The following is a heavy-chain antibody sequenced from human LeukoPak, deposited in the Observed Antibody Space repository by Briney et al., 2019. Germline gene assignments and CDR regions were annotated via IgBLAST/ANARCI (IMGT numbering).Heavy chain of an antibody. Sequence: GGSLRLSCAASGLTFSSYGMHWVRQAPGKGLEWVAVISYDGSNKYYADSVKGRFTISRDNSKNTLYLQMNSLRAEDTAVYYCAKAPPSSSSLYYYYGMDVWGQGTTVTVSS. CDR3: AKAPPSSSSLYYYYGMDV. CDR1: GLTFSSYG. CDR2: ISYDGSNK. D-gene: IGHD6-6*01. J-gene: IGHJ6*02. V-gene: IGHV3-30*18.